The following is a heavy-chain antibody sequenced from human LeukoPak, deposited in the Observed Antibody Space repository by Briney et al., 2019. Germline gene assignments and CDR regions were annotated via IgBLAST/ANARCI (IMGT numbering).Heavy chain of an antibody. D-gene: IGHD3-22*01. CDR3: AKDLRYYGTSGYYYSAEYFQP. Sequence: GGSLRLSCAASGFTFDDYAMHWVRQAPGKGLECVSLISGDGGSTYYADSVKGRFTISRDNSKNSLYLQMNSLRTEDTALYYCAKDLRYYGTSGYYYSAEYFQPWGQGTLVTVSS. CDR1: GFTFDDYA. J-gene: IGHJ1*01. CDR2: ISGDGGST. V-gene: IGHV3-43*02.